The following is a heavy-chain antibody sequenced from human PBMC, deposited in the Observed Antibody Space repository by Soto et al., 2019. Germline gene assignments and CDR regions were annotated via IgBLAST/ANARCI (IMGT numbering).Heavy chain of an antibody. Sequence: QVPLVQSGAEVKKPGASVKVSCKASGYTFTSYDINWVRQATGQGLEWMGWMNPNSGNTGYAQKFQGRVTMTRNTSISTAYMELSSLRSEDTAVYYCARVPIVVVTAAYYFDYWGQGTLVTVSS. J-gene: IGHJ4*02. V-gene: IGHV1-8*01. D-gene: IGHD2-21*02. CDR1: GYTFTSYD. CDR2: MNPNSGNT. CDR3: ARVPIVVVTAAYYFDY.